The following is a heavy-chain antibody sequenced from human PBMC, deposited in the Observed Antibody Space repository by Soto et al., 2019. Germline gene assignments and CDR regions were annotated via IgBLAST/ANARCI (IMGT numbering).Heavy chain of an antibody. J-gene: IGHJ6*02. CDR2: IIPIFGTA. V-gene: IGHV1-69*13. CDR3: ASFIRIERSYHYYYYGMDV. CDR1: GGTFSSYA. Sequence: ASVKVSCKASGGTFSSYAISWVRQAPGQGLEWMGGIIPIFGTANYAQKFQGRVTITADESTSTAYMELSSLRSEDTAVYYCASFIRIERSYHYYYYGMDVWGQGTTVTVSS. D-gene: IGHD3-16*02.